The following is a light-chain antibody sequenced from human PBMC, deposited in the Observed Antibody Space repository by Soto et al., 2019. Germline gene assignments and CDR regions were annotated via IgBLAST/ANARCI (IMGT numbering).Light chain of an antibody. J-gene: IGLJ1*01. Sequence: QSVLTQPASVSGSPGQSITISCTGTSSDVGSHNLVSWYQQHPGKAPKLMIYEVTKRPSGVSDRFSGSKSGNTASLTISGLQTEDEADYYCCSYVDSSTFRYVFGTGTKVTV. CDR2: EVT. CDR3: CSYVDSSTFRYV. CDR1: SSDVGSHNL. V-gene: IGLV2-23*02.